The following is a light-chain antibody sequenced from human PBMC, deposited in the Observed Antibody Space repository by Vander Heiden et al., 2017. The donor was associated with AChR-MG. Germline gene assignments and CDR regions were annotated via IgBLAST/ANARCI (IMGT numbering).Light chain of an antibody. CDR3: QKDDSAPFT. CDR1: QGISTY. J-gene: IGKJ3*01. V-gene: IGKV1-27*01. Sequence: DTQMTQSPSSLSASVGDGVTITCRASQGISTYLAWYQQRPGKVPELLIYGASTLRSGVPSRFSGSGSGTDFTLTISGLQPEDVATYYCQKDDSAPFTFGPGTKVDI. CDR2: GAS.